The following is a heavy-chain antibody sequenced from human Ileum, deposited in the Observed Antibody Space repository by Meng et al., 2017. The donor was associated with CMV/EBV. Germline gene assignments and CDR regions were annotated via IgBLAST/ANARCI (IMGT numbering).Heavy chain of an antibody. CDR2: LRTSGTT. V-gene: IGHV4-4*07. Sequence: QMRLQESGPGLWKPSWTLSLTCIVPGDSISGYHWTWIRKPAGKGLEWIGRLRTSGTTDHNPSLKSRVTLSIDTSKNQFSLKLNSVTAADTAVYYCGRAGARGVPVDMWGQGTLVTVSS. CDR3: GRAGARGVPVDM. D-gene: IGHD3-10*01. CDR1: GDSISGYH. J-gene: IGHJ4*02.